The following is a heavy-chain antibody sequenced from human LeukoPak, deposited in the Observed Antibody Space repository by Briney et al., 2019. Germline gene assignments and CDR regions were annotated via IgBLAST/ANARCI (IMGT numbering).Heavy chain of an antibody. V-gene: IGHV3-30-3*01. CDR2: ISYDGSNK. J-gene: IGHJ3*02. D-gene: IGHD2-21*02. CDR1: GFTFSSYA. Sequence: GGSLRLSCAASGFTFSSYAMHWVRQAPGKGLEWVAVISYDGSNKYYADSVKGRFIISRDNSKNTLYLQMNSLRAEDTAVYYCARECLEAYCGGDCYSKCAFDIWGQGTMVTVSS. CDR3: ARECLEAYCGGDCYSKCAFDI.